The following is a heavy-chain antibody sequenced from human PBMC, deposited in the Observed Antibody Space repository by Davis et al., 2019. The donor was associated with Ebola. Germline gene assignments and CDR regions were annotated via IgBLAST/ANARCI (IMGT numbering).Heavy chain of an antibody. CDR1: GGSIRSHY. CDR3: ASLLGYCSGGTCYGG. V-gene: IGHV4-59*08. D-gene: IGHD2-15*01. CDR2: IYNSGST. J-gene: IGHJ4*02. Sequence: MPSETLSLTCTVSGGSIRSHYWSWIRQPPGKGLEWIGCIYNSGSTNYNPSLKSRVTMSLDTSKNQFSLKLSSVTAADTAVYYCASLLGYCSGGTCYGGWGQGTLVTVSS.